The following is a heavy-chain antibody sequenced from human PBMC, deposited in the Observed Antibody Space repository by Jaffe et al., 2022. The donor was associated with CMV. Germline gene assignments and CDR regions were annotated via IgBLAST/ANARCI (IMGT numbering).Heavy chain of an antibody. D-gene: IGHD3-3*01. CDR2: ISGSGGST. V-gene: IGHV3-23*04. CDR1: GFTFSSYA. J-gene: IGHJ5*02. CDR3: AKDPPGWLLHPTMFDP. Sequence: EVQLVESGGGLVQPGGSLRLSCAASGFTFSSYAMSWVRQAPGKGLEWVSAISGSGGSTYYADSVKGRFTISRDNSKNTLYLQMNSLRAEDTAVYYCAKDPPGWLLHPTMFDPWGQGTLVTVSS.